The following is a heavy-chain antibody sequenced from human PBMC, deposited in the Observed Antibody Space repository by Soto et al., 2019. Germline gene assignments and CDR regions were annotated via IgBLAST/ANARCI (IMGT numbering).Heavy chain of an antibody. J-gene: IGHJ4*02. V-gene: IGHV3-33*01. Sequence: QVQLVESGGGVVQPGRSLRLSCAASGFTFSSYGMHWVRQAPGKGLEWVAVIWYDGSNKYYADSVKGRFTIARDNSKNTLYLQMDSLRAEDTAVYYCARDPFWNYDSGGDYWGQGTLVTVSS. CDR2: IWYDGSNK. D-gene: IGHD1-7*01. CDR1: GFTFSSYG. CDR3: ARDPFWNYDSGGDY.